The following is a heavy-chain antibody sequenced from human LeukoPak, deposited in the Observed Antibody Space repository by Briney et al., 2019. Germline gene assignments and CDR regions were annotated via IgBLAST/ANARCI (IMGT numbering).Heavy chain of an antibody. CDR2: INHSGST. CDR3: ARRVDYYYYMDV. V-gene: IGHV4-34*01. J-gene: IGHJ6*03. D-gene: IGHD2-15*01. CDR1: GGSFSGYY. Sequence: SETLSLTCAVYGGSFSGYYWSWIHQPPGKGLEWIGEINHSGSTNYNPSLKSRVTISVDTSKNQFSLKLSSVTAADTAVYYCARRVDYYYYMDVWGKGTTVTVSS.